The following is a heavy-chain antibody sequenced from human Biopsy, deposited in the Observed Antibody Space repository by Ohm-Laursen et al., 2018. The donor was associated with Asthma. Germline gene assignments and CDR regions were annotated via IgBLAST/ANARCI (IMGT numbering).Heavy chain of an antibody. Sequence: ASVKASCNTSGYTFNSAGITWVRQAPGQGLEWMGWISVYNGNTKVAQKLQDRVTMITDTSTSTAYMELRSLRSNDTAVYFCARAVDYSHYYGIDVWGQGTTVTVS. CDR3: ARAVDYSHYYGIDV. V-gene: IGHV1-18*01. D-gene: IGHD3-10*01. J-gene: IGHJ6*02. CDR1: GYTFNSAG. CDR2: ISVYNGNT.